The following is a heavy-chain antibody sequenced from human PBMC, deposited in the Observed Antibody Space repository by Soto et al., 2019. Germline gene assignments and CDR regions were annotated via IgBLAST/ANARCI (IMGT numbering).Heavy chain of an antibody. V-gene: IGHV1-18*01. J-gene: IGHJ4*02. CDR1: GYTFSSYG. CDR2: ISGHNGYT. Sequence: QVQLVQSGSEVKKPGASVKVSCKASGYTFSSYGVIWVRQAPGQGLEWMGWISGHNGYTDYAQRVQGRLTMTTDTSTSTAYMESRGLISDDTAVYSCARGRLPDGHYLDNWGQGTLVTVSS. CDR3: ARGRLPDGHYLDN.